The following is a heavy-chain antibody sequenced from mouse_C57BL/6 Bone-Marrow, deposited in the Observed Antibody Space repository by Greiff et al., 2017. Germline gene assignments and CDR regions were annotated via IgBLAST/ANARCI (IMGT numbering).Heavy chain of an antibody. CDR1: GFNIKDDY. CDR2: IDPEIGDT. D-gene: IGHD2-3*01. V-gene: IGHV14-4*01. J-gene: IGHJ2*01. Sequence: EVKLMESGAELVRPGASVKLSCTASGFNIKDDYIHWVKQRPEQGLEWIGWIDPEIGDTEYASKFQVKATITSDTSSNTAYLQLSSLTSEDTAVYYCSSFDGNYFDFWGQGTPLTVAS. CDR3: SSFDGNYFDF.